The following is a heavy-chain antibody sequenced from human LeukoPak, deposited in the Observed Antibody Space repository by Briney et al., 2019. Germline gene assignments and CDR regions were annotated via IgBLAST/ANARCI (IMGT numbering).Heavy chain of an antibody. V-gene: IGHV4-4*07. CDR2: IYTSGST. CDR1: GVSFSSYY. D-gene: IGHD3-10*01. Sequence: SETLSLTCNVSGVSFSSYYRTWIRQPAGKGLEWIGRIYTSGSTNYNPSLKSRVTMSVDTSKNQFSLKLSSVTAADTAVYYCAGSLGIGFGELFSDYWGQGTLVTVSS. J-gene: IGHJ4*02. CDR3: AGSLGIGFGELFSDY.